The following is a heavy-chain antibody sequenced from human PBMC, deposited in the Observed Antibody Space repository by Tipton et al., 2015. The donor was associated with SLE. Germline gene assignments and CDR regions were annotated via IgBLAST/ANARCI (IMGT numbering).Heavy chain of an antibody. J-gene: IGHJ4*02. CDR2: ISSSGSTI. V-gene: IGHV3-48*03. Sequence: SLRLSCATSGFTFSSYGMHWVRQAPGKGLEWVSYISSSGSTIYYADSVKGRFTISRDNAKNSLYLQMNSLRAEDTAVYYCARDRRGSYGGHFDYWGQGTLVTVSS. D-gene: IGHD1-26*01. CDR1: GFTFSSYG. CDR3: ARDRRGSYGGHFDY.